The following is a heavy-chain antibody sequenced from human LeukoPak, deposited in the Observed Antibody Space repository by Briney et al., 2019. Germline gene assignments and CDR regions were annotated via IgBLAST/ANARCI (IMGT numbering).Heavy chain of an antibody. D-gene: IGHD3-9*01. CDR2: ISYDGSNK. J-gene: IGHJ6*03. CDR1: GFTFDDYA. V-gene: IGHV3-30*04. CDR3: ARDGDVLRYFDWLYQRYYYYYYYMDV. Sequence: PGRSLRLSCAVSGFTFDDYAMHWVRQAPGKGLEWVAVISYDGSNKYYADSVKGRFTISRDNSKNTLYLQMNSLRAEDTAVYYCARDGDVLRYFDWLYQRYYYYYYYMDVWGKGTTVTVSS.